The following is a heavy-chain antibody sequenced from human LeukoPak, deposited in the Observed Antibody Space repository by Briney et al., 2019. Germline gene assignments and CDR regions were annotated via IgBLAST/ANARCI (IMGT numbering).Heavy chain of an antibody. J-gene: IGHJ4*02. CDR2: IYSSGST. D-gene: IGHD3-16*01. CDR3: ASTLITFGGLMTFYFDS. Sequence: SETLSLTCTISGXSISDYCGSWIRQSPGKGLEWIGYIYSSGSTNYNPSLNSRVTISVDTSKKHFSLKLTSVTAADTAVYYCASTLITFGGLMTFYFDSWGQGTLVTVSS. CDR1: GXSISDYC. V-gene: IGHV4-59*01.